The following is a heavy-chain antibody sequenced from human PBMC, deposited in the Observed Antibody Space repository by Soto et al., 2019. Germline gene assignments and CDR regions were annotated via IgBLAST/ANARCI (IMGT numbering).Heavy chain of an antibody. CDR1: GYSFANYW. CDR3: ARHGLAGPYYYYYMDV. Sequence: GESLKISCKGFGYSFANYWIGWVRQMPGKGLEWVGIIYPGDSDTRYSPSFQGQVTVSADKSISTAYLQWSSLKASDTAMYYCARHGLAGPYYYYYMDVWGKGTTVTVSS. V-gene: IGHV5-51*01. J-gene: IGHJ6*03. D-gene: IGHD6-19*01. CDR2: IYPGDSDT.